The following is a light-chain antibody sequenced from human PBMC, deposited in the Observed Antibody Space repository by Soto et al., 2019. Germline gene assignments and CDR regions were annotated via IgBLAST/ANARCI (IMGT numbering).Light chain of an antibody. CDR2: SSQ. J-gene: IGLJ2*01. Sequence: QPVLTQPPSASGTPGRRLTISCSGSISNIAINSVSWYQKVPGTAPKLLIHSSQQRPSGVPDRFSGSKSGSSASLAISELQSEDEGDYYCASWDDSLNGPVFGGGTKVTVL. CDR1: ISNIAINS. V-gene: IGLV1-44*01. CDR3: ASWDDSLNGPV.